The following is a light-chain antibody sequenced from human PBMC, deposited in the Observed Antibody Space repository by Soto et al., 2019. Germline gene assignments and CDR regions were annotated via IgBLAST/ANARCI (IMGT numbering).Light chain of an antibody. CDR2: YAS. CDR1: QSVSSY. V-gene: IGKV3-11*01. J-gene: IGKJ5*01. Sequence: EIVLTQSPSTLSLSPGERATISCRASQSVSSYLAWYQQKPGQAPRLLIYYASNMATGIPSRFSGSGSGTDFTLTISSLQPEDFATYYCQELNSYPLITFGQGTRLEIK. CDR3: QELNSYPLIT.